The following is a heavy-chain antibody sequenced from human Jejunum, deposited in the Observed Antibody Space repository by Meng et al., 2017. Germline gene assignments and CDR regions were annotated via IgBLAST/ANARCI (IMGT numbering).Heavy chain of an antibody. J-gene: IGHJ4*02. CDR1: GGSSSGFY. D-gene: IGHD1-14*01. CDR2: IHPSGST. CDR3: TRGTDRAKSGDY. Sequence: LHPWGAGLLKPSETLSLTCAVYGGSSSGFYLSWIRQPPGKGLEWIGEIHPSGSTDYNPSLKSRLTISLDTSKNQFSRSLNSATAADTGIYYCTRGTDRAKSGDYWGQGTLVTVSS. V-gene: IGHV4-34*01.